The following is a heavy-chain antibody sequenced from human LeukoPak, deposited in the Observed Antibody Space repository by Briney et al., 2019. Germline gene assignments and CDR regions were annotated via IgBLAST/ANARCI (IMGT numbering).Heavy chain of an antibody. Sequence: SETLSLTCTVSGGSISNYYWSWIRQPPGKGLEWIGYIYYSGSTNYNPSLKGRVTISVDTSKNQFSLKLSSVTAADTAVYYCARVYYSSSYDYWYFDLWGRGTLVTVSS. D-gene: IGHD6-13*01. CDR3: ARVYYSSSYDYWYFDL. J-gene: IGHJ2*01. V-gene: IGHV4-59*01. CDR1: GGSISNYY. CDR2: IYYSGST.